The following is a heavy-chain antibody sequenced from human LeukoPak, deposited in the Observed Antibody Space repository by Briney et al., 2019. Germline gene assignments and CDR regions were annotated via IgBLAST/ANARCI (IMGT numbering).Heavy chain of an antibody. J-gene: IGHJ6*03. Sequence: SGGSLRLSCAASGFTFSSYAMHWVRQAPGKGLEWVAVISYDGSNKYYADSVKGRFTISRDNPKNTLYLQMGSLRPEDTAVYYCARGPSSYFYMDVWGKGTTVTISS. CDR1: GFTFSSYA. CDR3: ARGPSSYFYMDV. V-gene: IGHV3-30*14. CDR2: ISYDGSNK.